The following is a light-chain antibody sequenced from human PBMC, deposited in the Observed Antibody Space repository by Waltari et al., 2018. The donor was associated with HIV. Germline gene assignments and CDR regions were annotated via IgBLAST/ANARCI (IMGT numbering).Light chain of an antibody. CDR1: TLPKQY. V-gene: IGLV3-25*03. Sequence: SYGLTQPPSVSVSPGQTATITCSGDTLPKQYGYWYQQKPGHAPVMVIYKDRKRPSGIPERFSGSSSATTATLTISGVQPEDEADYYCQSSDISGNYWVLGGGTKLTVL. CDR2: KDR. J-gene: IGLJ2*01. CDR3: QSSDISGNYWV.